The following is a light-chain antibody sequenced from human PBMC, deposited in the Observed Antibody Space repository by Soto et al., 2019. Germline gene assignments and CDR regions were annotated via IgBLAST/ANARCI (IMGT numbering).Light chain of an antibody. J-gene: IGLJ1*01. CDR2: EIN. V-gene: IGLV2-8*01. CDR1: SSDVGAFNY. CDR3: SSYAGSNIYV. Sequence: QSVLTQPPSASGSPGQSITISCTGTSSDVGAFNYVSWYQQHPGKAPKLMIFEINKRPSGVPDRFSGSKSGSSASLTVSGLQTEDEADYYCSSYAGSNIYVFGSGTKVTVL.